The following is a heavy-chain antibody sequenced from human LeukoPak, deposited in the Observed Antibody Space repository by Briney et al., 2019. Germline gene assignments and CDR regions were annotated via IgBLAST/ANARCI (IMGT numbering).Heavy chain of an antibody. J-gene: IGHJ4*02. CDR1: GGSISSGSYY. V-gene: IGHV4-61*02. Sequence: SETLSLTCTVSGGSISSGSYYWSWIRQPAGKGLEWIGRIYTSGSTNYNPSLKSRVTISVDTSKNQFSLKLSSVTAADTAVYYCARESVYDFWSGSKYYFDYWGQGTLVTVSS. CDR3: ARESVYDFWSGSKYYFDY. CDR2: IYTSGST. D-gene: IGHD3-3*01.